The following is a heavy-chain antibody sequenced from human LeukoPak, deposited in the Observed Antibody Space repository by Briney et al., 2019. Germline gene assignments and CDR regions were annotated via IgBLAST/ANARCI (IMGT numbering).Heavy chain of an antibody. J-gene: IGHJ4*01. CDR3: ARDGTAPGLCFDL. Sequence: GTSLRLSCAASGFTFSDYWVNWVRQAPGKGLEWVASINQNGGEKSYVHSVKGRFTIFRDNSKNSLYLQMSSLRAGDTGVYYCARDGTAPGLCFDLWGQGTLVTVSS. CDR1: GFTFSDYW. D-gene: IGHD6-13*01. V-gene: IGHV3-7*01. CDR2: INQNGGEK.